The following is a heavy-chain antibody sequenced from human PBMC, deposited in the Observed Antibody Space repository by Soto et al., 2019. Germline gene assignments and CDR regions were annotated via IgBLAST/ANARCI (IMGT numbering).Heavy chain of an antibody. D-gene: IGHD3-9*01. V-gene: IGHV4-30-2*01. Sequence: SETLSLTCAVSGGSISSGGYSWSWIRQPPGKGLEWIGYIYHSGSTYYNPSLKSRVTISVDRSKNQFSLKLSSVTAADTAVYYCARGAATYPYRLRYFDWLFPFDYWGQGTLVTVSS. J-gene: IGHJ4*02. CDR3: ARGAATYPYRLRYFDWLFPFDY. CDR2: IYHSGST. CDR1: GGSISSGGYS.